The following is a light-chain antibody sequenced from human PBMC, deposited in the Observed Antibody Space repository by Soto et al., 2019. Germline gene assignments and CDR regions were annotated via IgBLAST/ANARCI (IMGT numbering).Light chain of an antibody. CDR1: QDISNY. Sequence: DIQMTQSPSSLYVSVGDRVTISCQASQDISNYLTWYQQKPGKAPTLLMYDVSNLQTGVPSRFSGRGSVTDFTLTISSLQPEDIATYYCQQYDSFPYTFGQGTKLQI. CDR3: QQYDSFPYT. J-gene: IGKJ2*01. CDR2: DVS. V-gene: IGKV1-33*01.